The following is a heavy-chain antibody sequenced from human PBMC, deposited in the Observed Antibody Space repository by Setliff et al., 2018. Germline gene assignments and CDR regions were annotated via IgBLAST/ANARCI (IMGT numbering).Heavy chain of an antibody. CDR2: INHRGST. CDR3: ARGRNIAARLLDS. Sequence: SETLSLTCAAYGGTFSDYYWAWIRQPPGKGLEWIGEINHRGSTNYNPSLKSRATISIDTSKDQFSLKLISMSAADTAVYFCARGRNIAARLLDSWGQGALVTVSS. D-gene: IGHD6-6*01. J-gene: IGHJ4*02. CDR1: GGTFSDYY. V-gene: IGHV4-34*01.